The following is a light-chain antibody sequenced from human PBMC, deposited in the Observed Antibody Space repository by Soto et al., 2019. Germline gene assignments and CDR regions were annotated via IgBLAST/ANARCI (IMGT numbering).Light chain of an antibody. CDR1: QSISNY. Sequence: DIQMTQSPSSLSASVGDRVTITSRASQSISNYLNWYQQKPGKAPELLIYAASTLQSGVPSRFSGSGSGTDFILTISSLQPEDFATYYCQQSYSTPPWTFGQGTKVKL. J-gene: IGKJ1*01. V-gene: IGKV1-39*01. CDR2: AAS. CDR3: QQSYSTPPWT.